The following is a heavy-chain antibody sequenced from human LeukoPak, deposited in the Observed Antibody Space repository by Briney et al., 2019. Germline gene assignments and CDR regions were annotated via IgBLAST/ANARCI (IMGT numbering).Heavy chain of an antibody. J-gene: IGHJ3*02. Sequence: GGSLRLSCAASGFTFSDYYMSWIRQAPGKGLEWVSYISSSGSTIYYADSVKGRFTISRDNAKNSLYLQMNSLRAEDTAVYYCARDYYYDSSAHGAFDIWGQGTMVTVSS. V-gene: IGHV3-11*04. CDR2: ISSSGSTI. CDR3: ARDYYYDSSAHGAFDI. CDR1: GFTFSDYY. D-gene: IGHD3-22*01.